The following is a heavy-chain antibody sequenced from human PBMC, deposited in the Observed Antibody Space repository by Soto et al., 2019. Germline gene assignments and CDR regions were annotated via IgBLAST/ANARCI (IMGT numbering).Heavy chain of an antibody. D-gene: IGHD6-19*01. J-gene: IGHJ6*02. V-gene: IGHV3-23*01. Sequence: VQLLESGGGLLQPGGSLRLSCAASGFTFSTYAMTWVRQAPGKGPEWVSTVSGSGGNTLYAASVKGRFTISRDNSTNTLYLQLNSLRAGDTAVYYCAEGRAPSGWYAPYCYGMDVWGQGTTVIVSS. CDR1: GFTFSTYA. CDR2: VSGSGGNT. CDR3: AEGRAPSGWYAPYCYGMDV.